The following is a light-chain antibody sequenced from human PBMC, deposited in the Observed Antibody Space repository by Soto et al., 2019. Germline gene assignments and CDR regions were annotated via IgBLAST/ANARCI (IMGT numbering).Light chain of an antibody. V-gene: IGKV3-11*01. CDR3: QQRSNWIT. Sequence: PRERATLSCRASQSVSSYLGWYQQKPGQAPRLLIYDASNRATGIPARFSGSGSGTDFTLTISSLEPEDFAVYYCQQRSNWITFGQGTRLEIK. CDR2: DAS. J-gene: IGKJ5*01. CDR1: QSVSSY.